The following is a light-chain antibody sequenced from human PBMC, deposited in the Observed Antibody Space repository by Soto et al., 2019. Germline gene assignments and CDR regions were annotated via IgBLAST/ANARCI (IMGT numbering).Light chain of an antibody. CDR1: SSDIGNYNY. V-gene: IGLV2-14*01. J-gene: IGLJ1*01. CDR3: SSFTGISTPYV. Sequence: QSALTQPASVSGSPGQSITSSCTGTSSDIGNYNYVSWYQQYPGKVPNLIIYEVSNRPSGVSNRFSGSKSGNTASLTISGLQAEDEADYYCSSFTGISTPYVFGTGTKVTVL. CDR2: EVS.